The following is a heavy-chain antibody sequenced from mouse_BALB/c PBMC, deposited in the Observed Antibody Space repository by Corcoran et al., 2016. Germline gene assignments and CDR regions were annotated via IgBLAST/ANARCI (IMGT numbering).Heavy chain of an antibody. CDR1: GYSITSGYY. J-gene: IGHJ4*01. CDR2: ISYDGSN. CDR3: ARNGDY. Sequence: DVQLQESGAGLVQPSQSLSLTCSVTGYSITSGYYWNWIRQFPGNKLELMGYISYDGSNNYNPSLKNRISITRDTSKNQFFLKLNSVTTEDTATYYCARNGDYWGQGTSVTVS. V-gene: IGHV3-6*02.